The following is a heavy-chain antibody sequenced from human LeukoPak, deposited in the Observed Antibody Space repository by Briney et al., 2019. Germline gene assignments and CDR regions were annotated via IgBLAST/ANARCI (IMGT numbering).Heavy chain of an antibody. V-gene: IGHV3-48*04. CDR3: ASDRVGYCSGGSCYYFDY. Sequence: GGSLRLSCAASGFTFSSYSMNWVRQAPGKGLEWVSYISSSSSTIYYADSVKGRFTISRDNAKNSLYLQMNSLRAEDTAVYYCASDRVGYCSGGSCYYFDYWGQGTLVTVSS. D-gene: IGHD2-15*01. CDR1: GFTFSSYS. CDR2: ISSSSSTI. J-gene: IGHJ4*02.